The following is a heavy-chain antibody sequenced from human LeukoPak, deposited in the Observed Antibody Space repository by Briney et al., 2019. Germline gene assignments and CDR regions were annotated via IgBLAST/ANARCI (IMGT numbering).Heavy chain of an antibody. D-gene: IGHD1-26*01. J-gene: IGHJ5*02. Sequence: ASVKVSCKVSGYTLTELSMHWVRQAPGKGLEWIGGFDPEDGETIYAQKFQGRVTMTEDTSTDTAYMELSSLRSEDTAVYYCATDQIVGATRSGWFDPWGQGTLVTVSS. V-gene: IGHV1-24*01. CDR3: ATDQIVGATRSGWFDP. CDR1: GYTLTELS. CDR2: FDPEDGET.